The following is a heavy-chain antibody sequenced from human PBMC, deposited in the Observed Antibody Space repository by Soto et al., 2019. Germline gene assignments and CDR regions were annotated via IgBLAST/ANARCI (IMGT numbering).Heavy chain of an antibody. J-gene: IGHJ6*02. D-gene: IGHD2-2*01. Sequence: SETLSLTCAVSAGSISSGGYSWTWIRQPPGKGLEWIGYISHSGSTYYNPSLKGRVTISVDRSKNQFSLKLSSVTAADTAVYYCATGGGSCSRTICSYPYFYCTDVWCPGTLVT. CDR2: ISHSGST. CDR1: AGSISSGGYS. V-gene: IGHV4-30-2*01. CDR3: ATGGGSCSRTICSYPYFYCTDV.